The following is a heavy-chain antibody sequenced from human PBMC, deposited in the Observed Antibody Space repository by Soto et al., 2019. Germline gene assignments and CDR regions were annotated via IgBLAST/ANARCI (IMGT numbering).Heavy chain of an antibody. V-gene: IGHV3-15*01. CDR1: GFSFSNVW. CDR3: SFQESTTVTIFEY. Sequence: EVQLVESGGGLVKPGGSLRLSCAASGFSFSNVWMNWVRQAPGKGLEWVGRIKSKTDGGTTDYAAPVKGRFTISRDDSKTTLYLQMNSLKTEDTAVYYCSFQESTTVTIFEYWGQGTLVTVSS. CDR2: IKSKTDGGTT. J-gene: IGHJ4*02. D-gene: IGHD4-17*01.